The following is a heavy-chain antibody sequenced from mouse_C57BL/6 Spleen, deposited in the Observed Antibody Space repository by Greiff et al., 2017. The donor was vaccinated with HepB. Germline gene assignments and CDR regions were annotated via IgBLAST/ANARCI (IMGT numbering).Heavy chain of an antibody. CDR2: ISNLAYSI. CDR3: ARLYDGYYAMDY. CDR1: GFTFSDYG. J-gene: IGHJ4*01. V-gene: IGHV5-15*01. D-gene: IGHD2-3*01. Sequence: EVKLVESGGGLVQPGGSLKLSCAASGFTFSDYGMAWVRQAPRKGPEWVAFISNLAYSIYYADTVTGRFTISRENAKNTLYLEMSSLRSEDTAMYYCARLYDGYYAMDYWGQGTSVTVSS.